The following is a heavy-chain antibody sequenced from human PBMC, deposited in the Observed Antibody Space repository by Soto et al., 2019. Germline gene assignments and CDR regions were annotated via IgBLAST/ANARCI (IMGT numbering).Heavy chain of an antibody. Sequence: EVQLLESGGGLVQPGGSLRLSCAAFGFTFSSYAMSWVRQAPGKGLEWVSAISGSGGSTYYADSVKGRFTISRDNSKNTLYLQMNSLRAEDTAVYYCAKALQNYYDSSGYQVPFDYWGQGTLVTVSS. CDR3: AKALQNYYDSSGYQVPFDY. V-gene: IGHV3-23*01. CDR2: ISGSGGST. J-gene: IGHJ4*02. D-gene: IGHD3-22*01. CDR1: GFTFSSYA.